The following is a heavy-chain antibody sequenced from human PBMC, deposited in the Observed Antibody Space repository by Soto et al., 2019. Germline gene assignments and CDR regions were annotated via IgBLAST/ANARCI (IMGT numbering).Heavy chain of an antibody. Sequence: QVQLQESGPGLVKPSETLSLTCSVSVGSVTNGYYYWSWIRQPPGKGLEWIGYMYYSGTTTYNPSLKSRVTISVDRSKNRFSLKLSSVTAADTAMYYCARGASHTSLTGPYLDSWGQGTLVTVSS. D-gene: IGHD7-27*01. J-gene: IGHJ4*02. CDR1: VGSVTNGYYY. V-gene: IGHV4-61*01. CDR2: MYYSGTT. CDR3: ARGASHTSLTGPYLDS.